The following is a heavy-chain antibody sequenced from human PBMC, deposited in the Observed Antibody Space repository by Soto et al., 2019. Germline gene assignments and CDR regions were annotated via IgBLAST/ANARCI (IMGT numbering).Heavy chain of an antibody. Sequence: QITLKESGPTLVKPTQTLTLTCTFSGFSLSTSGVGVGWIRQPQGKALEWLGFIYWDEDKRYSPSLKSRLTITTDTSKSQVVLTMTNMDPVDTATYYCAHVFTSLAPFDSWGQGTLVTVSA. CDR3: AHVFTSLAPFDS. CDR1: GFSLSTSGVG. J-gene: IGHJ4*02. V-gene: IGHV2-5*02. CDR2: IYWDEDK. D-gene: IGHD3-10*02.